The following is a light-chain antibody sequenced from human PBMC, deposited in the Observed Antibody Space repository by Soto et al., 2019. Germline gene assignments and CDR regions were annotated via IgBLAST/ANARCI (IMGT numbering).Light chain of an antibody. Sequence: QSVLTQRPSVSAAPGQRVTISCSGSSSNIGGNSVSWYQQLPGTAPKLLIYDDDKRPSGIPDRFSGSKSGTSATLGITGFQTGDEADYYCGSWDSSLSAYVFGTGTK. V-gene: IGLV1-51*01. CDR2: DDD. J-gene: IGLJ1*01. CDR1: SSNIGGNS. CDR3: GSWDSSLSAYV.